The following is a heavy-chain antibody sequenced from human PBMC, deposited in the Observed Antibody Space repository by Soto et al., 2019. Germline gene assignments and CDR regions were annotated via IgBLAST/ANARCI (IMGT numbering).Heavy chain of an antibody. J-gene: IGHJ5*02. CDR2: INHSGST. V-gene: IGHV4-34*01. CDR1: GGSFSGYY. CDR3: ARVANSRLPIAAAGDIGWFDP. Sequence: SETLSLTCAVYGGSFSGYYWSWIRQPPGKGLEWIGEINHSGSTNYNPSLKSRVTISVDTSKNPFSLKLSSVTAADTAVYYCARVANSRLPIAAAGDIGWFDPWGQGTLVTVSS. D-gene: IGHD6-13*01.